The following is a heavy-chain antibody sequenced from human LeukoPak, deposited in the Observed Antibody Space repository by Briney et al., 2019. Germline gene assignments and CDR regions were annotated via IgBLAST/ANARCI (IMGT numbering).Heavy chain of an antibody. D-gene: IGHD2-21*02. V-gene: IGHV3-30*02. CDR3: ARVKTDILIPDS. J-gene: IGHJ4*02. CDR2: IRFDGSNT. CDR1: GFMFRLFG. Sequence: GGSLRLSCAASGFMFRLFGMHWLRQAPGKGLEWVSFIRFDGSNTYPAHSVKGRFTISRDNSKNTLYLQMNSLTSEDTAVYYCARVKTDILIPDSWGQGTLVTVSS.